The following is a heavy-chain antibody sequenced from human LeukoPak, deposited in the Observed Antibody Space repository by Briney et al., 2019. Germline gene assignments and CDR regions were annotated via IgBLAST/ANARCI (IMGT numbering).Heavy chain of an antibody. CDR3: AREVGATTVYYFDY. D-gene: IGHD1-26*01. CDR1: GFTVSSNY. J-gene: IGHJ4*02. V-gene: IGHV3-66*01. CDR2: IYSGGST. Sequence: PGGSLRLSCAASGFTVSSNYMSWVRQAPGKGLEWVSVIYSGGSTYYADSVKGRFTISRDNSKNTLYLQMNSLRAEDTAVYYCAREVGATTVYYFDYWGQGTLVTVSS.